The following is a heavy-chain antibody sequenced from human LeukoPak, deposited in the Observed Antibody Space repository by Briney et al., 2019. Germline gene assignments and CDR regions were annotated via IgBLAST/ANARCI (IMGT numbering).Heavy chain of an antibody. CDR2: MNPNSGNT. Sequence: ASVTVSCTASGYTFTSYDINWVRQAPGQGLEWMGWMNPNSGNTVYAQKLQGRVTITRNTSISTAYMELSSLRSEDTAVYYCARGGDRKPSLDYWGQGTLVTVSS. CDR3: ARGGDRKPSLDY. D-gene: IGHD3-22*01. V-gene: IGHV1-8*01. J-gene: IGHJ4*02. CDR1: GYTFTSYD.